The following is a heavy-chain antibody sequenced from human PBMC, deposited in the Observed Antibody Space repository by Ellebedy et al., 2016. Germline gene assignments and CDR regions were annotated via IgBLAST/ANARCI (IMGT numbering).Heavy chain of an antibody. D-gene: IGHD1-14*01. CDR1: SYSITSGYY. J-gene: IGHJ5*02. V-gene: IGHV4-38-2*02. CDR2: IYHSGHT. CDR3: VRVKNNWNHVYNWFDP. Sequence: SETLSLTCTVSSYSITSGYYWGWIRQPPGKRLEWIGHIYHSGHTYYNPSLESRVTISVDASKNQFSLSLSSVTAPDTAVYYCVRVKNNWNHVYNWFDPWGQGTLVIVSS.